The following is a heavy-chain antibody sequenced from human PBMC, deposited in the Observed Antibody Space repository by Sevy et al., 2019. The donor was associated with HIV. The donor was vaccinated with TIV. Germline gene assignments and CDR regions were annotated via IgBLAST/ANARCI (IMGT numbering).Heavy chain of an antibody. CDR3: STEGGYDFWTGYRSFDK. Sequence: GGSLRLSCAASGFIFSNAWMSWVRQAPGKGLEWVGRVKSKTDGGTTDYAAHVKGRFTISRDDSKNTVYLQMDSLKTEETAVYYCSTEGGYDFWTGYRSFDKWGQGTLVTVSS. V-gene: IGHV3-15*01. J-gene: IGHJ4*02. D-gene: IGHD3-3*01. CDR2: VKSKTDGGTT. CDR1: GFIFSNAW.